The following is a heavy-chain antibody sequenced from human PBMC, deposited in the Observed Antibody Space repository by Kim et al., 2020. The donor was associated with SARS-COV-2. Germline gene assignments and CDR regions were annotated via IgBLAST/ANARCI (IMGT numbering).Heavy chain of an antibody. CDR3: ARGWDYYYYGMDV. Sequence: YPDSVKGRVTISRDNAKNTMYLQMNSLGAEDTAVYYCARGWDYYYYGMDVWGQGTTVTVSS. D-gene: IGHD1-26*01. J-gene: IGHJ6*02. V-gene: IGHV3-74*01.